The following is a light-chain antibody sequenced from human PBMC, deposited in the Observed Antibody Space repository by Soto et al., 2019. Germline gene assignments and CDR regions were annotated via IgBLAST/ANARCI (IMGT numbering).Light chain of an antibody. Sequence: DIRMTQSASSLSASVADRVTITCRASQSISSYLNWYPQKPGKAPKLLIYAASSLQSGVPSRFSGSGSGTDFTLTISSLQPEDFATYYCQQSYSTPRTFGRGTKVDIK. CDR2: AAS. V-gene: IGKV1-39*01. CDR1: QSISSY. J-gene: IGKJ1*01. CDR3: QQSYSTPRT.